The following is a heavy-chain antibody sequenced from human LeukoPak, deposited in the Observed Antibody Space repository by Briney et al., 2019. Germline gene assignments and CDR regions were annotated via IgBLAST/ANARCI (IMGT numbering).Heavy chain of an antibody. CDR2: IYYGGST. CDR3: AREDSGYGT. CDR1: GFTFSSYA. V-gene: IGHV4-39*01. Sequence: GSLRLSCAASGFTFSSYAMSWVRQAPGKGLEWIGSIYYGGSTYYNPSLKSRVTISVDTSKNQFSLKLSSVTAADTAVYYCAREDSGYGTWGQGTLVTVSS. D-gene: IGHD5-12*01. J-gene: IGHJ5*02.